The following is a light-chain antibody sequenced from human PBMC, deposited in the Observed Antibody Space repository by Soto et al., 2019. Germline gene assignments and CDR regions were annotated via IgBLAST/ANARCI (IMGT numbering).Light chain of an antibody. CDR1: QSVSSNY. V-gene: IGKV3-20*01. Sequence: ETVLTQSPGTLSLSPGERATLSCRASQSVSSNYLAWYQHIPGQAPRLLIYGASTRATGIPDRFSGSGSGTDFTLTISRLEPEDFAVYYCQQFDRSLPSWTFGQGTKVDIK. J-gene: IGKJ1*01. CDR3: QQFDRSLPSWT. CDR2: GAS.